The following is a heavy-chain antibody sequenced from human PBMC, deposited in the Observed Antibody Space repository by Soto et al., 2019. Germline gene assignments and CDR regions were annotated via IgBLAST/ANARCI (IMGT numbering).Heavy chain of an antibody. D-gene: IGHD5-12*01. Sequence: SETLSLTCTVSGGSIDSYCWSWIRQPPGKGLEWIGYIYYSGSTNYNPSLKSRVTMSVDTSKNQFSLKLSSLAAADTAVYYCARRQWLRIFDCWGQGTLVTVSS. CDR1: GGSIDSYC. CDR2: IYYSGST. J-gene: IGHJ4*02. V-gene: IGHV4-59*08. CDR3: ARRQWLRIFDC.